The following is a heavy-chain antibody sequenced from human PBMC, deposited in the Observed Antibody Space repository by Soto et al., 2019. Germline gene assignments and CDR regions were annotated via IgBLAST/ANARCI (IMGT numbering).Heavy chain of an antibody. V-gene: IGHV1-69*01. CDR3: ARDLGYSSGSRDDAFDI. J-gene: IGHJ3*02. Sequence: QVPLVQSGAEVKKPGSSVKVSCKASGGTFSSYAISWVRQAPGQGLEWMGGIIPIFGTANYAQKFQGRVTITADESTSTAYMELSSLRSEDTAVYYCARDLGYSSGSRDDAFDIWGQGTMVTVSS. CDR2: IIPIFGTA. CDR1: GGTFSSYA. D-gene: IGHD6-19*01.